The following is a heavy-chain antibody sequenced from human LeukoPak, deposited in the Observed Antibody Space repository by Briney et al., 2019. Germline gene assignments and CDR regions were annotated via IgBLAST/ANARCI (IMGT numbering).Heavy chain of an antibody. CDR1: GYSFTNFW. D-gene: IGHD4-17*01. J-gene: IGHJ6*02. V-gene: IGHV5-51*01. Sequence: GESLKISCKASGYSFTNFWIVWVRQMPGKGLEWMGIIYPGDSDTRYSPSFQGQVTISADKSISTAYLQWSSLKASDTAMYYCARHPKIMTTVTPIYGMDVWGQGTTVTVSS. CDR2: IYPGDSDT. CDR3: ARHPKIMTTVTPIYGMDV.